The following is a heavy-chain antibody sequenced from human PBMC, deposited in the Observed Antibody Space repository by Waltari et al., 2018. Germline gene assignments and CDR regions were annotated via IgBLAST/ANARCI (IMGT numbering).Heavy chain of an antibody. V-gene: IGHV3-7*04. CDR1: GCTFNNYW. D-gene: IGHD3-22*01. CDR3: SRASDYYDGSGRPYTFDF. J-gene: IGHJ3*01. Sequence: EMQVVESGGGLVQPGGSLRLSCAASGCTFNNYWMAWVRQATGKGLEWVANIKQDGSEKYYVDSVRGRFTISRDNAKKSLYLQMNSLRAEDTAVYYCSRASDYYDGSGRPYTFDFWGQGTMVTVSS. CDR2: IKQDGSEK.